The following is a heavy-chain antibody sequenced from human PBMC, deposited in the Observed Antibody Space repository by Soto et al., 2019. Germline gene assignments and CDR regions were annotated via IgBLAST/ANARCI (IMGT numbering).Heavy chain of an antibody. Sequence: PSDALSLTCISSGRPISKYYWSWIRQPPGKGLEWIGYIYYSGSTNYNPSLKSRVTISVDTSKNQFSLKLSSVTAADTAVYYCARSEGRYWGQGTLVTVS. CDR2: IYYSGST. CDR1: GRPISKYY. J-gene: IGHJ4*02. CDR3: ARSEGRY. V-gene: IGHV4-59*01.